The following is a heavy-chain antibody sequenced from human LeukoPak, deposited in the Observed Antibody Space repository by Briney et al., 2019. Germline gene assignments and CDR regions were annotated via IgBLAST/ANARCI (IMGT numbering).Heavy chain of an antibody. CDR2: IKQDGSEK. CDR1: RFISSSYW. J-gene: IGHJ4*02. V-gene: IGHV3-7*01. CDR3: ARSTHYYDSSGYFYFDY. Sequence: GGSLRLSCAASRFISSSYWMSWVRQAPGKGLEWVANIKQDGSEKYYVDSVKGRFTISRDNAKNSLYLQMNSLRGEDTAVYYCARSTHYYDSSGYFYFDYWGQGTLVTVSS. D-gene: IGHD3-22*01.